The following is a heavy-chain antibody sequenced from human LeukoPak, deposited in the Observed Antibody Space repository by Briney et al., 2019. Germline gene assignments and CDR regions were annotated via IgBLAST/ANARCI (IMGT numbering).Heavy chain of an antibody. J-gene: IGHJ4*02. V-gene: IGHV3-21*01. CDR3: ARDVEPLHRAHLFDY. Sequence: PGGSLRLSCAASGFTFNYYTMSWVRQAPGRGLEWVSSISSSSSYIYYADSVKGRFTISRDNAKNSLYLQMNSLRAEDTAVYYCARDVEPLHRAHLFDYWGQGTLVTVSS. CDR2: ISSSSSYI. D-gene: IGHD1-14*01. CDR1: GFTFNYYT.